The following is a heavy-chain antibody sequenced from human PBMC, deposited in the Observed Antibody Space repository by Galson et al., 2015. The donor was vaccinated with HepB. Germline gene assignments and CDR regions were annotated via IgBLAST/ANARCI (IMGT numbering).Heavy chain of an antibody. CDR3: AIEWGGDHDSRYDQNNAMAA. J-gene: IGHJ6*02. Sequence: SLRLSCAAYGFTFSSYEMNWVRQAPGKGLEWVSYISSSGSTIYYADSVKGRFTISRDNAKKSLYMQMNSLRAEDTAVYYCAIEWGGDHDSRYDQNNAMAAWGQVTTVTVTS. CDR2: ISSSGSTI. D-gene: IGHD5-12*01. CDR1: GFTFSSYE. V-gene: IGHV3-48*03.